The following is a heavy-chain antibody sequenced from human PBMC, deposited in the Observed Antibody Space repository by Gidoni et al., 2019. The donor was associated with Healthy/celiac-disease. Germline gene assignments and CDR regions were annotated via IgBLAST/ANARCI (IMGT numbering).Heavy chain of an antibody. V-gene: IGHV4-59*01. Sequence: QVQLQASGPGLVKPSETLYLTCTVSGGSISSYYWSWIRQPPGKGLEWIGYIYYSGSTNYNPSLKSRVTISVDTSKNQFSLKLSSVTAADTAVYYCARALRAPYYFDYWGQGTLVTVSS. J-gene: IGHJ4*02. CDR3: ARALRAPYYFDY. CDR1: GGSISSYY. CDR2: IYYSGST.